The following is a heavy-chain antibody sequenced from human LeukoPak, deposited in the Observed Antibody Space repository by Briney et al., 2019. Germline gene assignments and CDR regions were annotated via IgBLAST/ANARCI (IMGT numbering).Heavy chain of an antibody. D-gene: IGHD3-22*01. Sequence: PGGSLRLSCAASGFTFSSYSMNWVRQAPGKGLEWVSSISSSSYIYYADSVKGRFTISRDNAKNSLYLQMNSLRAEDTAVYYCARDLIYDSSGYQNYYYYGMDVWGQGTTVTVSS. CDR1: GFTFSSYS. J-gene: IGHJ6*02. CDR3: ARDLIYDSSGYQNYYYYGMDV. V-gene: IGHV3-21*01. CDR2: ISSSSYI.